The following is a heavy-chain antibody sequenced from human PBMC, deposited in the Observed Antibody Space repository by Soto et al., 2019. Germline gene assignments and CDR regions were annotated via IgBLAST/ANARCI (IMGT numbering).Heavy chain of an antibody. CDR3: ATDGKTTWGGDFFYGMDD. Sequence: QVQLVQSGAEEKKPGASVKVSCKASGYSFTRSGISWVRQAPGQGLEWMGWISAYNGKTHYGQKVQGRVTLTTDTTTTTAYMELRSLRLDDTSVYYCATDGKTTWGGDFFYGMDDWCQGTTVTVSS. CDR2: ISAYNGKT. V-gene: IGHV1-18*01. D-gene: IGHD3-16*01. J-gene: IGHJ6*02. CDR1: GYSFTRSG.